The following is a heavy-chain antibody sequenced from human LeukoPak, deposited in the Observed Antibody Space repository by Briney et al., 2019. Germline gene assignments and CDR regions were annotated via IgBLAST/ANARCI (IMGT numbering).Heavy chain of an antibody. CDR2: FNPIFGSA. V-gene: IGHV1-69*05. CDR1: GDSFGTYG. J-gene: IGHJ5*02. Sequence: SVKVSSKASGDSFGTYGITWVRQAPGEGLEWMGGFNPIFGSAQYAQKFQGRVTITMDVSARTVYMELSSLRSEDTTIYYCARDFGSGVFDPWGQGTLVTVSS. CDR3: ARDFGSGVFDP. D-gene: IGHD3-10*01.